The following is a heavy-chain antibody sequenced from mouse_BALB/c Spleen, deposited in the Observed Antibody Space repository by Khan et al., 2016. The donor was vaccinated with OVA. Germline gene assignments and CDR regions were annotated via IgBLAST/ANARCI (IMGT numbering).Heavy chain of an antibody. D-gene: IGHD1-1*01. Sequence: EVKLEESGPGLVKPSQSLSLTCTVTGYSITSDYAWNWIRQFPGNKLEWMGYIKYSGSTSYNPSLKSRISITRNTSQNQFFLQLSSVTTEDTATYYCARSGTISTVVATDFDSWGQGTTLTVSS. CDR1: GYSITSDYA. V-gene: IGHV3-2*02. J-gene: IGHJ2*01. CDR2: IKYSGST. CDR3: ARSGTISTVVATDFDS.